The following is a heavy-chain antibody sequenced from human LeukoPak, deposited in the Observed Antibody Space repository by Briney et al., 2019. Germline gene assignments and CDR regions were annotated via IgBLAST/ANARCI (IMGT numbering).Heavy chain of an antibody. CDR1: GGSISSYY. V-gene: IGHV4-59*08. D-gene: IGHD6-13*01. Sequence: SETLSPTCTVSGGSISSYYWGWIRQPPGKGLEWIGYIYYSGSTNYNPSLKSRVTISVDTSKNQFSLKLSSVTAADTAVYYCARLGAAVFNWFDPWGQGTLVTVSS. CDR3: ARLGAAVFNWFDP. J-gene: IGHJ5*02. CDR2: IYYSGST.